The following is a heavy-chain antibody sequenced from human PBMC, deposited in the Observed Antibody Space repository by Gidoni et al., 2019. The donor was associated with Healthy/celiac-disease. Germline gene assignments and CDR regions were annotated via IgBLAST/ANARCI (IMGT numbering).Heavy chain of an antibody. V-gene: IGHV4-59*01. J-gene: IGHJ6*02. CDR3: ARGGDYGSGSYWPHYYYGMDV. Sequence: QVQLQESGPGLVKPSATLSLTCTSPGGPISSYYWTWIRQPPGKGLEWIGYIYYSGSTNYNPSLKSRVTISVDTSKNQFSLKLSSVTAADTAVYYCARGGDYGSGSYWPHYYYGMDVWGQGTTVTVSS. CDR1: GGPISSYY. CDR2: IYYSGST. D-gene: IGHD3-10*01.